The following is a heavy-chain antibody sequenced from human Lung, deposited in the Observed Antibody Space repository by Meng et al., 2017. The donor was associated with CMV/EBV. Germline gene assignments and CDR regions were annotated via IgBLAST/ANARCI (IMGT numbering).Heavy chain of an antibody. CDR1: GFTFSGYW. CDR2: IMTEGSRT. D-gene: IGHD5-18*01. Sequence: GEFLKISCAASGFTFSGYWMHWVRQAPGKGLVWVARIMTEGSRTNYAESVKGRFTISRDNAKNTLYLQMNSLRAEDTAVYYCVRGDTAKFVNYYYYGMDGWGQGTMVTVSS. J-gene: IGHJ6*02. CDR3: VRGDTAKFVNYYYYGMDG. V-gene: IGHV3-74*01.